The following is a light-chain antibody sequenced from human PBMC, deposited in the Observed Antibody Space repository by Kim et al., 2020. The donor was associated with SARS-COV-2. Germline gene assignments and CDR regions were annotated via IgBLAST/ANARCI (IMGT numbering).Light chain of an antibody. CDR3: QQANSFPLT. V-gene: IGKV1D-12*01. Sequence: ASGGDRVSITCPASWCICSGLAWYQHLPGKAPKLLIYAAFSLQSGVPSRFSGSGSWTYFTRTISSLLSEDCATYYCQQANSFPLTFGGGSKVGIK. CDR1: WCICSG. CDR2: AAF. J-gene: IGKJ4*02.